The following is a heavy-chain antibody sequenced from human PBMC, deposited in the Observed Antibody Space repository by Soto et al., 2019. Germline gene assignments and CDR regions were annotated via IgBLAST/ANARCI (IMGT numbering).Heavy chain of an antibody. CDR1: GGTFSSYA. D-gene: IGHD2-15*01. J-gene: IGHJ6*02. CDR3: ARGPLSMVAAPGGYYYGMDV. V-gene: IGHV1-69*13. CDR2: IIPIFGTA. Sequence: VASVKVSCKASGGTFSSYAISWVRQAPGQGLEWMGGIIPIFGTANYAQKFQGRVTITADESTSTAYMELSSLRSEDTAVYYCARGPLSMVAAPGGYYYGMDVWGQGTTVTVSS.